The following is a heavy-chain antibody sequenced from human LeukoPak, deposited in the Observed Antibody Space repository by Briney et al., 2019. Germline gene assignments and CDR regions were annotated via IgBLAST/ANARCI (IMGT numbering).Heavy chain of an antibody. Sequence: GSLRLSCTASGFTFGDYAMSWIRQPPGKGLEWIGEINHSGSTNYNPSLTSRVTISVDTSKNQFSLKLSSVTAADTAVYYCARGPRTLRGYSYGYNTAFDYWGQGTLVTVSS. J-gene: IGHJ4*02. CDR1: GFTFGDYA. CDR3: ARGPRTLRGYSYGYNTAFDY. D-gene: IGHD5-18*01. V-gene: IGHV4-34*01. CDR2: INHSGST.